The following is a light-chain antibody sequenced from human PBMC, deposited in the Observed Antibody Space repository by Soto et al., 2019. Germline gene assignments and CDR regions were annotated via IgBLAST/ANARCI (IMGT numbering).Light chain of an antibody. CDR3: CSYVGSNFWV. Sequence: QSVLTQPPSASGTPGQRVTISCSGSSSNIGSNTVNWYQQLPGTAPKLLIYSNNQRPSGVPDRFSGSKSGTSASLAISGLQSEDEADYYCCSYVGSNFWVFGGGTKLTVL. V-gene: IGLV1-44*01. CDR2: SNN. CDR1: SSNIGSNT. J-gene: IGLJ3*02.